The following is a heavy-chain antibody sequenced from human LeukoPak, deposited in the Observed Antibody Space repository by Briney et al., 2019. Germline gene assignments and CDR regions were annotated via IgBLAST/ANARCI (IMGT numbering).Heavy chain of an antibody. J-gene: IGHJ4*02. CDR3: AKGGLAVAGAIDY. D-gene: IGHD6-13*01. V-gene: IGHV3-23*01. CDR1: GLTFSSYA. Sequence: GGSLRLSCAASGLTFSSYAMSWVRQAPGQGLEWVSTISNVGGRTYYADSVKGRFTISRDNSKSTLYLEVNTLRAEDTAVYYCAKGGLAVAGAIDYWGQGTLVTVSS. CDR2: ISNVGGRT.